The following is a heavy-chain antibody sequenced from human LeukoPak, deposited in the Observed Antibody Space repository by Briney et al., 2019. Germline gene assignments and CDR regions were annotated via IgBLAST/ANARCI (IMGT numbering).Heavy chain of an antibody. CDR1: GYTFTSYA. J-gene: IGHJ4*02. Sequence: ASVKVSCKASGYTFTSYAMHWVRQAPGQRLEWMGWINAGNGNTKYSQEFQGRVTITRDTSASTAYMELSSLRSEDTAVYYCAKGHGSSWSFFDYWGQGTLVTVSS. D-gene: IGHD6-13*01. V-gene: IGHV1-3*03. CDR3: AKGHGSSWSFFDY. CDR2: INAGNGNT.